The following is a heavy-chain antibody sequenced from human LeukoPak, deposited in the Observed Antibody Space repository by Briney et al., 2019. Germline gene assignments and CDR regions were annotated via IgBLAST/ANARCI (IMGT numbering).Heavy chain of an antibody. Sequence: ASVKVSCKASGYTFTSYDINWVRQATGQGLEWMGWMNPNSGNTGYAQKFQGRVTMTRSTSISTAYMELSSLRSEDTAVYYCARRGDHGDWFDPWGQGTLVTVSS. V-gene: IGHV1-8*01. D-gene: IGHD3-16*01. J-gene: IGHJ5*02. CDR1: GYTFTSYD. CDR2: MNPNSGNT. CDR3: ARRGDHGDWFDP.